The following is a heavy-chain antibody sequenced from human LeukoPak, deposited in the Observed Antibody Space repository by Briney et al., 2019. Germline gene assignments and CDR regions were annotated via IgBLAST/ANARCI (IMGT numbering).Heavy chain of an antibody. J-gene: IGHJ4*02. CDR3: AKEGRYSSGWYGYFDY. CDR2: ISGSGGST. D-gene: IGHD6-19*01. Sequence: GGSLRLSCAASGFTFSSYGMSWVRQAPGKGLEWVSAISGSGGSTYYADSVKGRFTISRDNSKNTLYLQMNSLRAEDTAVYYCAKEGRYSSGWYGYFDYWGQGTLVTVSS. CDR1: GFTFSSYG. V-gene: IGHV3-23*01.